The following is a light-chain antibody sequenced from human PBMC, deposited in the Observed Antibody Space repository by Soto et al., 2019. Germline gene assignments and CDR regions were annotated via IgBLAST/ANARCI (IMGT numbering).Light chain of an antibody. Sequence: EIVLTQSPGTLSLSPGERATLSCRASQSLSSNYFAWYQQKPGHAPRXXIYGVSSRATGVPVSFSGSGSGTEFTLTISRLEAEDFAVDYCQQYVSAPITFGQGTRLEIK. CDR3: QQYVSAPIT. V-gene: IGKV3-20*01. CDR2: GVS. J-gene: IGKJ5*01. CDR1: QSLSSNY.